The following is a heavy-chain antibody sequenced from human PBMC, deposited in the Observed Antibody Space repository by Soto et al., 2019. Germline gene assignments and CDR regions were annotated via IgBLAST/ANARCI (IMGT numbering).Heavy chain of an antibody. Sequence: GESVKISCXGSGYSFTSYWISWVRQMPGKGLEWMGRIDPSDSYTNYSPSFQGHVTISADKSISTAYLQWSSLKASDTAMYYCARSREQQLVIRPDYYYGMDVWGQGTTVTVSS. CDR1: GYSFTSYW. CDR2: IDPSDSYT. V-gene: IGHV5-10-1*01. J-gene: IGHJ6*02. CDR3: ARSREQQLVIRPDYYYGMDV. D-gene: IGHD6-13*01.